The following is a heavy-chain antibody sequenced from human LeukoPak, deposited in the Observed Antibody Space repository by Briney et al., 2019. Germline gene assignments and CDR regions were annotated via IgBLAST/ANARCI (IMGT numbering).Heavy chain of an antibody. V-gene: IGHV3-30*03. CDR3: ATRGCSGSSCYSADY. Sequence: GRSLSLSCAASGFTFSTHGMHWVRQPPGRGLEWLAMISHDATFKTYADSVKGRFTISRDNPRNTLYLQMNSLSSEDTAVYYCATRGCSGSSCYSADYWGQGTLVTVSS. D-gene: IGHD2-15*01. CDR2: ISHDATFK. CDR1: GFTFSTHG. J-gene: IGHJ4*02.